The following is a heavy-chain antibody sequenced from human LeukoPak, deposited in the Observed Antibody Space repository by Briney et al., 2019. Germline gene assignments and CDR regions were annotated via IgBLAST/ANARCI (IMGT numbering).Heavy chain of an antibody. Sequence: PGGSLRPSCAASGFSFSMHGMNWVRQAPGKGLEWVAVLYYGGSNEYYADSVKGRFTISRDNSKNTLYLQMNSLRPEDTAVYYCARLRYSSGRAFYLDHWGQGTLVTVSS. J-gene: IGHJ4*02. CDR2: LYYGGSNE. CDR3: ARLRYSSGRAFYLDH. D-gene: IGHD6-19*01. CDR1: GFSFSMHG. V-gene: IGHV3-33*07.